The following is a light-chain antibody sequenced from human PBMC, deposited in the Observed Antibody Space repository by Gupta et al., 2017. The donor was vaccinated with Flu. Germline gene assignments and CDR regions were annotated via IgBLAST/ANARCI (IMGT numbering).Light chain of an antibody. V-gene: IGLV3-1*01. CDR1: KLGDKY. CDR3: HAWDISTVI. Sequence: SYALPQPPSVSVSPGQTTTITCSGDKLGDKYVSWYQQKPGQSPVLIMYQDSKRPSGIPEQFSGSNSGNTATLTISGTQAMDEADYYCHAWDISTVIFGGGTKLTVL. J-gene: IGLJ2*01. CDR2: QDS.